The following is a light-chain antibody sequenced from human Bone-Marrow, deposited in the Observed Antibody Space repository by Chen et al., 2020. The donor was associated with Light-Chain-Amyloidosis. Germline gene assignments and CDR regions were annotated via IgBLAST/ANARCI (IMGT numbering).Light chain of an antibody. CDR3: VLYVGSGIWV. J-gene: IGLJ3*02. CDR2: STN. CDR1: SGSVSTNYY. V-gene: IGLV8-61*01. Sequence: QTVVTQEPSFSVSPGGTVTLTCGLSSGSVSTNYYPAWYQQTPGQAPRTLIYSTNTRSSGVPDRFSGSILGNKAALTITGDQADDESDYYCVLYVGSGIWVFGGGTKLTVL.